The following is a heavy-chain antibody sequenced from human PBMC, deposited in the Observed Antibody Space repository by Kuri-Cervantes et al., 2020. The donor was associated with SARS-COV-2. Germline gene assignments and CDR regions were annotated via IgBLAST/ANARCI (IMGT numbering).Heavy chain of an antibody. CDR1: GFAFSDYY. Sequence: GESLKISCAAPGFAFSDYYMSWIRQAPWKGLEWVSYISSSSSYTNYADSVKGRFTISRDNAKNSLYLQMNSLRAEDTAVYYCARDRRREDFWRGYSIKFKYYYYGMDVWGQGTTVTVSS. D-gene: IGHD3-3*01. J-gene: IGHJ6*02. CDR2: ISSSSSYT. CDR3: ARDRRREDFWRGYSIKFKYYYYGMDV. V-gene: IGHV3-11*06.